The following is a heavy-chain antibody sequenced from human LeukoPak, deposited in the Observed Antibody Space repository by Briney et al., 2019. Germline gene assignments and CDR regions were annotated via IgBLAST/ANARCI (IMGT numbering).Heavy chain of an antibody. Sequence: GVLRLSCAASGFTFSSYSMNWVRQAPGKGLEWVSSISSSSSYIYYADSVKGRFTISRDNAKNSLYLQMNSLRAEDTAVYYCARGMRGDWFDPWGQGTLVTVSS. CDR1: GFTFSSYS. CDR3: ARGMRGDWFDP. CDR2: ISSSSSYI. V-gene: IGHV3-21*01. D-gene: IGHD3-16*01. J-gene: IGHJ5*02.